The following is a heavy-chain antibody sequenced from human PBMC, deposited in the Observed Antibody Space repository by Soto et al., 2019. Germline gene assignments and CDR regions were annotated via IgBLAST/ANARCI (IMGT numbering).Heavy chain of an antibody. CDR2: IIPIFGTA. V-gene: IGHV1-69*01. J-gene: IGHJ6*02. CDR3: ARHPYYYDSSGYYSHYYYGMDV. D-gene: IGHD3-22*01. CDR1: GGTFSSYA. Sequence: QVQLVQSGAEVKKPRSSVKVSCKASGGTFSSYAISWVRQAPGQGLEWMGGIIPIFGTANYAQKFQGRVTITADESTSTAYMELSSLRSEDTAVYYCARHPYYYDSSGYYSHYYYGMDVWGQGTTVTVSS.